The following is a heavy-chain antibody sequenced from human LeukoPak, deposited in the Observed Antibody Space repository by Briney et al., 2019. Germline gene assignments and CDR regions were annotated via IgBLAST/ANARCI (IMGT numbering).Heavy chain of an antibody. V-gene: IGHV3-23*01. CDR1: GFTFSTFA. D-gene: IGHD7-27*01. J-gene: IGHJ3*02. CDR2: ISGSGDTP. Sequence: GGSLRLSCTASGFTFSTFAMGWVRQAPGKGLQWVSGISGSGDTPYYADSVKGRFAISRDNSGNTLYLQMNRLRGEDTAVYHCAKDFLGTVPDVFDIWGQGTMVTVSS. CDR3: AKDFLGTVPDVFDI.